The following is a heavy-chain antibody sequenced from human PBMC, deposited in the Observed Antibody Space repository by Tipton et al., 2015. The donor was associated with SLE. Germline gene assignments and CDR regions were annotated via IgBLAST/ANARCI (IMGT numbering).Heavy chain of an antibody. Sequence: SLRLSCAASGFSFSSYAMHWVRQAPGKGLEWVAVISYDGSNKYYADSVKGRFTISRDNSKNTLYLQMNSLRPEDTAVYYCARDGDIVVVTDAFDILGQGTMVTVSS. CDR1: GFSFSSYA. V-gene: IGHV3-30*04. CDR2: ISYDGSNK. D-gene: IGHD2-21*02. CDR3: ARDGDIVVVTDAFDI. J-gene: IGHJ3*02.